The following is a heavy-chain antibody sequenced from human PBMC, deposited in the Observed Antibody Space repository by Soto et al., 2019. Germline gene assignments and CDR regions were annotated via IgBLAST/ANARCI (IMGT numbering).Heavy chain of an antibody. CDR3: GREMEGPEEPQRGYYGRDV. CDR1: GGTFSSYA. V-gene: IGHV1-69*12. CDR2: IIPIFGTA. D-gene: IGHD1-1*01. Sequence: QVQLVQSGAEVKKPGSSVKVSCKASGGTFSSYAISWVRQAPGQGLEWMGGIIPIFGTANYAQKFQGRVTITADEPTGQATRGRGGRGPKAPAVYSFGREMEGPEEPQRGYYGRDVGGQGPTATFSS. J-gene: IGHJ6*02.